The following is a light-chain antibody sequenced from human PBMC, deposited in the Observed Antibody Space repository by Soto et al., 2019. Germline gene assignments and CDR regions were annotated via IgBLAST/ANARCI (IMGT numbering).Light chain of an antibody. Sequence: QSALTQPRSVSGSPGQSVTISCTGTSSDVGDYNYVSWYQQYPGKAPKLVIYDVSKRPSGVPDRFSGSKSGNTASLTVSGLQAEDEADYYCFSIAGSYNLWVFGAGTKLTVL. CDR1: SSDVGDYNY. CDR2: DVS. V-gene: IGLV2-11*01. J-gene: IGLJ3*02. CDR3: FSIAGSYNLWV.